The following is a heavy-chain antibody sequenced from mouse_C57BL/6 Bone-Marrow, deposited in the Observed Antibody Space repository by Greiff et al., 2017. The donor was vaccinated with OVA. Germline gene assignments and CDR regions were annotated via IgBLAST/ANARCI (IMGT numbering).Heavy chain of an antibody. J-gene: IGHJ3*01. CDR1: GYTFTSYG. V-gene: IGHV1-81*01. CDR3: ARCSPYGSSSAWFAY. D-gene: IGHD1-1*01. Sequence: QVQLQQSGAELARPGASVKLSCKASGYTFTSYGISWVKQRTGQGLEWIGEIYPRSGNTYYNEKFKGKATLTADKSSSTAYMELRSLTSEDSAVYFCARCSPYGSSSAWFAYWGQGTLVTVSA. CDR2: IYPRSGNT.